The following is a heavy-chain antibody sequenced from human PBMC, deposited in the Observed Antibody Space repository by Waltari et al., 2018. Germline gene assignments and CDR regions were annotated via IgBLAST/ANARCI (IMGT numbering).Heavy chain of an antibody. CDR1: GPILSHYA. V-gene: IGHV3-73*01. J-gene: IGHJ4*02. CDR2: IRSRFKDDET. Sequence: EVQLVESGGALVQPGGSLTTSCAASGPILSHYAIHWVRQASGKGLEWAGRIRSRFKDDETAYAESAQGRFTISRDDSKNTAYLEMNSLKTDDTAVYYCIRPFEMGIDWGQGTQVTVSS. D-gene: IGHD7-27*01. CDR3: IRPFEMGID.